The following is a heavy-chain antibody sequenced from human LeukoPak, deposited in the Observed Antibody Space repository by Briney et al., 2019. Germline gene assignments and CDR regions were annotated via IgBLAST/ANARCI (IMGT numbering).Heavy chain of an antibody. J-gene: IGHJ2*01. V-gene: IGHV4-39*01. CDR2: ISYGGST. D-gene: IGHD2/OR15-2a*01. CDR1: PDSISSNHYY. Sequence: SETLSLTCTVSPDSISSNHYYCGWVRQPPGKGLEWIGSISYGGSTYYNPSLKGRVTISVDTSKNQFSLKLSSVTAADAAVYYCARAFRARYFDLWGRGTLVTVSS. CDR3: ARAFRARYFDL.